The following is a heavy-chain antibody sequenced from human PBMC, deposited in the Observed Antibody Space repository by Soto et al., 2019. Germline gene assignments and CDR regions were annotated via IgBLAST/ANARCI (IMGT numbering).Heavy chain of an antibody. J-gene: IGHJ6*02. CDR1: LCFIITRAKC. CDR3: ALIRITIFGEVPYDCGLDA. CDR2: IDWDDDK. D-gene: IGHD3-3*01. Sequence: SGLTQVRPPETLALTDYFWLCFIITRAKCVIWIRQHPGRALEWLALIDWDDDKYYSTSLKTRLTISKDTSKNQVVLTMTNMDPVDTATYYCALIRITIFGEVPYDCGLDACCQGPTVTVS. V-gene: IGHV2-70*01.